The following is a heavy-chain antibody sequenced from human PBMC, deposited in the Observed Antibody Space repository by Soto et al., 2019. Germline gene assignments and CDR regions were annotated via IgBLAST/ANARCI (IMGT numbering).Heavy chain of an antibody. CDR1: GYSFSNYW. CDR3: ARSRITGSTWTFDY. V-gene: IGHV5-51*01. Sequence: GESLKISCRASGYSFSNYWIAWVRQMPGKGLEWMGIIYPGDPDTRYSPSFQGQVTISTDKSISSAYLQWSSLRASDSAMYYCARSRITGSTWTFDYWGQGTLVTVSS. J-gene: IGHJ4*02. CDR2: IYPGDPDT. D-gene: IGHD1-20*01.